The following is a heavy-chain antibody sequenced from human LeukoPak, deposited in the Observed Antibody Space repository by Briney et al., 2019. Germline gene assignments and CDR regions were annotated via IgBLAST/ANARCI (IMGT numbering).Heavy chain of an antibody. V-gene: IGHV3-15*01. Sequence: GGSLRLSCAASGFIFSDASMSWVRQAPGKGLEWLGRIIRKSEGGTTDYTAPVKARFTVSRDDSRTTLYLQMNSLKSEDTAVYYCATGGHYFGLWGQGTLVTVSS. CDR1: GFIFSDAS. CDR2: IIRKSEGGTT. D-gene: IGHD3-16*01. J-gene: IGHJ4*02. CDR3: ATGGHYFGL.